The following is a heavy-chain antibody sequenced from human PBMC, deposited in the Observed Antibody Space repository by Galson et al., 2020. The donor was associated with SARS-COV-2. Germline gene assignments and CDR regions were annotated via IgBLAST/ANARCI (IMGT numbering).Heavy chain of an antibody. V-gene: IGHV4-31*02. CDR2: IYSSGST. CDR1: GGSISSGVYY. D-gene: IGHD5-12*01. Sequence: SQTLSLTCTVSGGSISSGVYYWSWIRQHPGKGLEWIGYIYSSGSTYYSPSLGSRVTISVDTSKNQFSLNLSSVTAADTAVYYCARDSALRVYEHGLWGQGTLVTVSS. J-gene: IGHJ4*02. CDR3: ARDSALRVYEHGL.